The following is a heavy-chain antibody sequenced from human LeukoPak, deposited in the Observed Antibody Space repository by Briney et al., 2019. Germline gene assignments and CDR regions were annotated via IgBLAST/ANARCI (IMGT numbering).Heavy chain of an antibody. J-gene: IGHJ3*02. D-gene: IGHD1-26*01. Sequence: PSETLSLTCTASGDSISNSNYYWGWVRQSPGRGLEWLGSIFYNGGPSYNPSFKSRVAISVDTSKNHFSLTLNAVTAADTAVYYCASYSGIYSAFEIWSQGTLVTVSS. V-gene: IGHV4-39*07. CDR3: ASYSGIYSAFEI. CDR1: GDSISNSNYY. CDR2: IFYNGGP.